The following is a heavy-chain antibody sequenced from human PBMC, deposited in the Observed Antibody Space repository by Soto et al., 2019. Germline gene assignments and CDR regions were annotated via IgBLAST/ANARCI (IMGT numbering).Heavy chain of an antibody. V-gene: IGHV1-18*01. Sequence: QVQLVQSGAEVKKPGASVKVSCKASGYTFTSYGISWVRQAPGQGLEWMGWISAYNGNTNYAQKLQGRVTMTTDTSTSTAYMELRSLRSDDTAVYYCARDASVGSSWPTYYYYYGMDVWGQGTTVTVSS. CDR2: ISAYNGNT. J-gene: IGHJ6*02. D-gene: IGHD6-13*01. CDR1: GYTFTSYG. CDR3: ARDASVGSSWPTYYYYYGMDV.